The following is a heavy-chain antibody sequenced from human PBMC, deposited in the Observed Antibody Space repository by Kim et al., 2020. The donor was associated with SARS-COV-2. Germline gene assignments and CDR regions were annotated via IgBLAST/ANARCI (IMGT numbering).Heavy chain of an antibody. J-gene: IGHJ4*02. Sequence: SGPTLVKPTQTLTLTCTFSGFSLSTSAVGVVWVRQPPGKALEWLALIYWDDDKRYSPSLKSRLTITKDTSKNQVVLTMTNMDPVDTATYYCAHTGRSADPDYWGQGTLVTVSA. CDR3: AHTGRSADPDY. CDR1: GFSLSTSAVG. CDR2: IYWDDDK. V-gene: IGHV2-5*02. D-gene: IGHD1-26*01.